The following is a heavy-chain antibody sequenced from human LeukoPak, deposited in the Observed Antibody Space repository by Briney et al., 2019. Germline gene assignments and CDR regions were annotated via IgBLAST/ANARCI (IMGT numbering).Heavy chain of an antibody. J-gene: IGHJ5*02. V-gene: IGHV4-4*02. Sequence: PSGTLSLTCAVSGGSFTGSNWWSWVRQPPGKGLAWIGEIYHSGSTNYNPSLKSRVTISVDNSKNQFSLKLSSVTAADTAVYYCTRGPVIPAAIGCWFDPWGQGTLVTVSS. CDR3: TRGPVIPAAIGCWFDP. CDR1: GGSFTGSNW. CDR2: IYHSGST. D-gene: IGHD2-2*01.